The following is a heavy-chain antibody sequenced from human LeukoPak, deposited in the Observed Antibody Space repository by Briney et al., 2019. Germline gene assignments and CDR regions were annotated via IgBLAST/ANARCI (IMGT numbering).Heavy chain of an antibody. V-gene: IGHV3-49*04. J-gene: IGHJ4*02. CDR1: GFTFGDYG. CDR2: IRSKAYGGTT. D-gene: IGHD1-7*01. Sequence: GGSLRPSCTASGFTFGDYGMSWVRQAPGKGLECVGFIRSKAYGGTTEYAASVKGRFTISRDDSKSIAYLQMNSLKTEDTAVYYCTRDWGTTGTTWAWDYWGQGTLVTVSS. CDR3: TRDWGTTGTTWAWDY.